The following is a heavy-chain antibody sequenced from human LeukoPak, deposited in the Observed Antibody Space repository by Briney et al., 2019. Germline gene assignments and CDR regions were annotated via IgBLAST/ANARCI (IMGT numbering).Heavy chain of an antibody. J-gene: IGHJ5*02. CDR3: ARARGITIFGVVNNAKYNWFDP. CDR1: GYTFTSYG. V-gene: IGHV1-18*01. CDR2: ISAYNGDT. Sequence: ASVKVSCKASGYTFTSYGISWVRQAPGQGLDWMGWISAYNGDTNYAQKLQGRVTMTTDTSTSTAYMELRSLRSDDTAVYYCARARGITIFGVVNNAKYNWFDPWGQGTLVTVSS. D-gene: IGHD3-3*01.